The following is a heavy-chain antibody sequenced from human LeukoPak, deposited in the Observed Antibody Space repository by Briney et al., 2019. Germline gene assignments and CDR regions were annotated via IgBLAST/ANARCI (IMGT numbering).Heavy chain of an antibody. CDR2: ISSSSRYI. Sequence: PGGSLRLSCAASGFTFSSYSMNWVRLAPGKGLERVSSISSSSRYIYFADSLKGRFTISRDNAKNSLYLQMNSLRAEDTAVYYCARVLEAASFDYWGQGILVTVSS. V-gene: IGHV3-21*01. CDR3: ARVLEAASFDY. J-gene: IGHJ4*02. CDR1: GFTFSSYS. D-gene: IGHD6-25*01.